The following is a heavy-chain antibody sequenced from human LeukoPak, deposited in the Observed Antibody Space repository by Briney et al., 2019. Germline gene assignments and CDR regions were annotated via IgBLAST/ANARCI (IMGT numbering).Heavy chain of an antibody. CDR2: FDPEDGET. J-gene: IGHJ6*02. D-gene: IGHD4-11*01. CDR3: ATGPTVTIPAPFYYYYGMDV. V-gene: IGHV1-24*01. CDR1: GYTLTELS. Sequence: ASVKVSCKVSGYTLTELSMHWVRQAPGKGLEWMGGFDPEDGETIYEQKFQGRVTMTEDTSTDTAYMELSSLRSEDTAVYYCATGPTVTIPAPFYYYYGMDVWGQGTTVTVSS.